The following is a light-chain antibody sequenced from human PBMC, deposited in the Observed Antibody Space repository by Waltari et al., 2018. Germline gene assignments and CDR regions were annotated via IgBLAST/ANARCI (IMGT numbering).Light chain of an antibody. CDR3: AALDDSLNGPL. CDR1: SSNIGSNT. Sequence: QSVLTQPPSASGTPGQRVTISCSGSSSNIGSNTVNWYQQIPGTAPKLLIYRNNQRPSGVPDRFSVSKSGTSASLAISGLQSDDDADYYCAALDDSLNGPLFGGGSKLTVL. V-gene: IGLV1-44*01. J-gene: IGLJ3*02. CDR2: RNN.